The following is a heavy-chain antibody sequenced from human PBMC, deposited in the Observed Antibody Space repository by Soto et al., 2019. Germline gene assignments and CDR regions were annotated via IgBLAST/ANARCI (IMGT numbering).Heavy chain of an antibody. CDR1: GFTFGDYG. CDR3: TRDRGYPDSFDL. D-gene: IGHD3-10*01. CDR2: IRSKGYGGTI. J-gene: IGHJ3*01. Sequence: GGSLRLSCTASGFTFGDYGISWFRQAPGKGLEWVGFIRSKGYGGTIVYADSVKGRFTISRDNAKNKLYLQMNSLRVEDTAVYYCTRDRGYPDSFDLWGQGTMVTVSS. V-gene: IGHV3-49*03.